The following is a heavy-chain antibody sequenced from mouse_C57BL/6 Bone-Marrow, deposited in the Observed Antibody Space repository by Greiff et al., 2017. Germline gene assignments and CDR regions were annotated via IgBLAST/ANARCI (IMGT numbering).Heavy chain of an antibody. Sequence: EVQLEESGGGLVQPGGSMKLSCVASGFTFSNYWMNWVRQSPEKGLEWVAHIRLKSDTYATHYAESVKGRFTISRDDSKSSVYLQMNNLRADDTGNYYCTAGGWLLAYWGQGTLVTVSA. V-gene: IGHV6-3*01. CDR1: GFTFSNYW. D-gene: IGHD2-3*01. CDR3: TAGGWLLAY. CDR2: IRLKSDTYAT. J-gene: IGHJ3*01.